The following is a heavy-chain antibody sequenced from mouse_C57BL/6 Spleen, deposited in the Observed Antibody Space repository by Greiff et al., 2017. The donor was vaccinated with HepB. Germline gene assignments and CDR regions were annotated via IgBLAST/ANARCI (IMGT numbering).Heavy chain of an antibody. CDR3: TQYGNPFAY. Sequence: VQLQQSGAELVRPGASVKLSCTASGFNIKDDYMHWVKQRPEQGLEWIGLIDPENGDTEYASKFQGKATITADTSSNTAYLQLSSLTSEDTAVYYCTQYGNPFAYWGQGTLVTVSA. V-gene: IGHV14-4*01. D-gene: IGHD2-1*01. CDR1: GFNIKDDY. CDR2: IDPENGDT. J-gene: IGHJ3*01.